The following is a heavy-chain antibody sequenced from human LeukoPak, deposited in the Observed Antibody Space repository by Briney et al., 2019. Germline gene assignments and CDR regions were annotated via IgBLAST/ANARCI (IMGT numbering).Heavy chain of an antibody. D-gene: IGHD6-6*01. V-gene: IGHV3-30-3*01. CDR2: KSYDGGNK. Sequence: GGSLRLSCAASGFTFNNYAMHWVRQAPGKGLEWVAVKSYDGGNKYYADSVEGRFTISRDNSKNTLYLQMNSLRAEDTAVYYCARDGGEQLVGPFDYWGQGTLVTVSS. CDR1: GFTFNNYA. J-gene: IGHJ4*02. CDR3: ARDGGEQLVGPFDY.